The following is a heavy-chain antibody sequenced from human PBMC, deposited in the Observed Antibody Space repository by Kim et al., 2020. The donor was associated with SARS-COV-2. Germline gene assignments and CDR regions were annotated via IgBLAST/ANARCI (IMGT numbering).Heavy chain of an antibody. CDR3: AREGYYDSSGYYHHDAFDI. CDR2: IYYSGST. CDR1: GGSISSYY. Sequence: SETLSLTFTVSGGSISSYYWSWIRQSPGKGLEWIGYIYYSGSTNYNPSLKSRVTISLDTSKNQFSLKLSSVTAADTAVYYCAREGYYDSSGYYHHDAFDIWGQGTMVTVSS. J-gene: IGHJ3*02. V-gene: IGHV4-59*01. D-gene: IGHD3-22*01.